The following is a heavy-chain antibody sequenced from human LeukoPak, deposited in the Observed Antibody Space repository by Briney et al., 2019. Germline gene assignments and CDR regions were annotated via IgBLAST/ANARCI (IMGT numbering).Heavy chain of an antibody. Sequence: GGSLRLSCAASGFTFSSYSMNWVRQAPGKGLEWVSSISSSSSYIYYADPVKGRFTISRDNAKNSLCLQMNSLRAEDTAVYYCAELGITMIGGVWGKGTTVTISS. CDR3: AELGITMIGGV. V-gene: IGHV3-21*01. CDR2: ISSSSSYI. D-gene: IGHD3-10*02. CDR1: GFTFSSYS. J-gene: IGHJ6*04.